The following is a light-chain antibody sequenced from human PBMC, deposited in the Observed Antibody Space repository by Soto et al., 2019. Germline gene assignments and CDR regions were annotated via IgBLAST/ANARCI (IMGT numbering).Light chain of an antibody. Sequence: DIQLTQSASCLSASVGDRVTITYRASQGISSYLAWYQQRPGKAPKLMIYAASTLQSGVPSRFSGSGSGTEFTLTISRLQPEDFATYYCQQLNTYPRTFGQGTNLEIK. J-gene: IGKJ2*01. CDR1: QGISSY. CDR3: QQLNTYPRT. CDR2: AAS. V-gene: IGKV1-9*01.